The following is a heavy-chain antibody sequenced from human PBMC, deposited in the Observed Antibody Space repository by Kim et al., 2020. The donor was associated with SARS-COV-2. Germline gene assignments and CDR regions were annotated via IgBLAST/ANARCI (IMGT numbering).Heavy chain of an antibody. CDR2: SRGSTK. J-gene: IGHJ4*02. CDR3: AVRFDY. V-gene: IGHV3-48*01. Sequence: SRGSTKNYADPVKGRFTISRDNAKNSMYLQMNSLRAEDTAVYYCAVRFDYWGQGTLVTVSS. D-gene: IGHD3-3*01.